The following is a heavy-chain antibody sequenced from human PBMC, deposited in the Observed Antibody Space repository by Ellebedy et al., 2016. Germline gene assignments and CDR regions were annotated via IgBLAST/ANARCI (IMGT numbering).Heavy chain of an antibody. D-gene: IGHD5-24*01. CDR3: ARDGRGGYNYYS. V-gene: IGHV4-31*03. Sequence: TLSLTXTVPGGSITNNFYYWTCNPLRQHPGKVLECIGYFSSSGIAYYHPSLTSRLTISVDTSNNQFSLHLDSVTAADTAVYYCARDGRGGYNYYSWGQGTLVTVSS. J-gene: IGHJ4*02. CDR2: FSSSGIA. CDR1: GGSITNNFYY.